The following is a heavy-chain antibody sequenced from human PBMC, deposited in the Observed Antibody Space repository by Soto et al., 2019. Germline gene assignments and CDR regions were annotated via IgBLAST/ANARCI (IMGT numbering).Heavy chain of an antibody. V-gene: IGHV3-48*02. J-gene: IGHJ6*02. CDR1: GFSLSDYA. D-gene: IGHD3-3*01. Sequence: GGSPRLSCVASGFSLSDYAVNWVRQAPGKGLEWVSFISSDSRTIYYADSVEGRFTVSRDNARNSVSLQMDSLRDEDAAVYYWARIKLVEWFFINVDVYDMDVWGQGTPVTVSS. CDR3: ARIKLVEWFFINVDVYDMDV. CDR2: ISSDSRTI.